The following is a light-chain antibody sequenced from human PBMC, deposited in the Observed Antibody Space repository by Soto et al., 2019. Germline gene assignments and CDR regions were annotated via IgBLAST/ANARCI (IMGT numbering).Light chain of an antibody. CDR1: QSVLYSSNNKNY. CDR3: QQYESTPPT. V-gene: IGKV4-1*01. J-gene: IGKJ2*01. CDR2: WAS. Sequence: DIVMTQSPDSLAVPLGERATINCKSSQSVLYSSNNKNYLAWYQQRPGQPPQLLIYWASTRESGVPDRFSGSGSGTDVTLTITSLQAEDVAVYYCQQYESTPPTFGQGTKLEIK.